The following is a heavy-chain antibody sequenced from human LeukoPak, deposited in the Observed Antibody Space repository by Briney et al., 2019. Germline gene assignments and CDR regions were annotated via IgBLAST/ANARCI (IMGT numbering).Heavy chain of an antibody. CDR2: INPNSGGT. Sequence: GASVKVSCKASGYTFTGYYMHWVRRAPGQGLEWIGWINPNSGGTNYAQKFQGRVTMTRDTSISTAYMELSRLRSDDTAVYYCARDQRVLRFLEWLPHPWGQGTLVTVSS. J-gene: IGHJ5*02. CDR3: ARDQRVLRFLEWLPHP. D-gene: IGHD3-3*01. V-gene: IGHV1-2*02. CDR1: GYTFTGYY.